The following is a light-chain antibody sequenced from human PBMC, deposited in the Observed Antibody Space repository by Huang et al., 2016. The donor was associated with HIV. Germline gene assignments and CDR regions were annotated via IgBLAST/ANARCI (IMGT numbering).Light chain of an antibody. CDR2: GAS. Sequence: ETVMTQSPVTLSVSPGGRATLSCRASHDVANNLAWYQQKPGQAPRLVIYGASTRATGLPARFSGSGSGTEFTLTISSLQSEDFAVYYCQQYNKWPRTFGQGTKVEIK. V-gene: IGKV3-15*01. J-gene: IGKJ1*01. CDR1: HDVANN. CDR3: QQYNKWPRT.